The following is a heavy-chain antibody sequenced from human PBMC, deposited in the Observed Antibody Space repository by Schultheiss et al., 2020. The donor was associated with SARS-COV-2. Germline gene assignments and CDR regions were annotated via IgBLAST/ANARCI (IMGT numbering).Heavy chain of an antibody. V-gene: IGHV3-30*01. Sequence: GGSLRLSCAASGFTFSSYAMHWVRQAPGKGLEWVAVISYDGSNKYYADSVKGRFTISRDNSKNTLYLQMNSLRAEDTAVYYCARGMGDGMDVWGQGTTVIVSS. D-gene: IGHD3-16*01. CDR2: ISYDGSNK. CDR1: GFTFSSYA. CDR3: ARGMGDGMDV. J-gene: IGHJ6*02.